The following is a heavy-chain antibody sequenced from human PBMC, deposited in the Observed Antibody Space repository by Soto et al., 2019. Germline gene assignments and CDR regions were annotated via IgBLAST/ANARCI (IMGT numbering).Heavy chain of an antibody. CDR2: INPSGGST. D-gene: IGHD1-26*01. CDR3: ARDRGSYNYYYGMDV. CDR1: GYTFTSYY. J-gene: IGHJ6*02. Sequence: ASVKVSCKASGYTFTSYYMHWVRQAPGQGLEWMGIINPSGGSTSYAQKFQDRVTMTRDTSTSTVYMELGSLRSEDTAVYYCARDRGSYNYYYGMDVWGQGTTVTVSS. V-gene: IGHV1-46*01.